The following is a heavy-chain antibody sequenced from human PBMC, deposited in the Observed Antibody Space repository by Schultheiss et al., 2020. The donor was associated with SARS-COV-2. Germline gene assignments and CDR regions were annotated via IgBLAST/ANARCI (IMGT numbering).Heavy chain of an antibody. CDR1: GFTFSDYY. CDR2: ISSSSSYI. D-gene: IGHD2-15*01. V-gene: IGHV3-11*06. J-gene: IGHJ5*02. Sequence: GGSLRLSCAASGFTFSDYYMSWIRQAPGKGLEWVSYISSSSSYIYYADSVKGRFTISRDNAKNSLYLQMNSLRAEDTAVYYCARQGYCSGGTCYSSDYWFDPWGQGTLVTVSS. CDR3: ARQGYCSGGTCYSSDYWFDP.